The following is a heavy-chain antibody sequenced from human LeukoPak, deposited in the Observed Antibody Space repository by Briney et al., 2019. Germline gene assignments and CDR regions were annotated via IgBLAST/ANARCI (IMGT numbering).Heavy chain of an antibody. CDR2: INHSGST. Sequence: SETLSLTCAVYGGSFSGYYWSWIRQPPGKGLEWIGEINHSGSTNYSPSLKSRVTISVDTSKNQFSLKLSSVTAADTAVYYCARSGMGLPLDYWGQGTLVTVSS. CDR3: ARSGMGLPLDY. D-gene: IGHD2-15*01. V-gene: IGHV4-34*01. CDR1: GGSFSGYY. J-gene: IGHJ4*02.